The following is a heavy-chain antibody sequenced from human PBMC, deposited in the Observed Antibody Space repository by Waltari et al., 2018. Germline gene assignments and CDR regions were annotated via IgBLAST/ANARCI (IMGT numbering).Heavy chain of an antibody. J-gene: IGHJ6*03. CDR1: GYTLTELS. D-gene: IGHD3-10*01. Sequence: QVQLVQSGAEVKKPGASVKVSCKVSGYTLTELSMHWVRPAPGKGLEWMGGFDPEDGETIYAQKFQGRVTMTEDTSTDTAYMELSSLRSEDTAVYYCATSSGYGSGSYYYYYYMDVWGKGTTVTVSS. V-gene: IGHV1-24*01. CDR3: ATSSGYGSGSYYYYYYMDV. CDR2: FDPEDGET.